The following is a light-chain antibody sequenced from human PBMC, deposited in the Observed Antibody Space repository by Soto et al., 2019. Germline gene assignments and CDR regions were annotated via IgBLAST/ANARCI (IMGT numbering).Light chain of an antibody. CDR3: QQYNAWPRT. J-gene: IGKJ1*01. V-gene: IGKV3-15*01. CDR1: QSVSSN. CDR2: GAS. Sequence: ETVMTQSPATLSLSPGERATLSCRASQSVSSNLAWYQQKPGQAPRLLIYGASSRATGIPARFSGSGSGTEFTLTISRLQSEDFAVYYCQQYNAWPRTFGQGTKVEIK.